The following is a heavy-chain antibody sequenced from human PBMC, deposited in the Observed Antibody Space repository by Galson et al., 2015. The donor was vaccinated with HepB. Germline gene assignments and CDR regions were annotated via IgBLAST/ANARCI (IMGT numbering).Heavy chain of an antibody. V-gene: IGHV5-51*03. CDR3: ARRRVDSSTTYNFDY. D-gene: IGHD2/OR15-2a*01. J-gene: IGHJ4*02. CDR1: GYYFPTWW. CDR2: IFPDDSDT. Sequence: QSGAEVKKSGESLKISCKGSGYYFPTWWIGWVRQRPGKGLEWMGIIFPDDSDTRYSPSFQGQVTMSADRSINTAYLQWSSLKASDTAMYYCARRRVDSSTTYNFDYWGPGTLVTVSS.